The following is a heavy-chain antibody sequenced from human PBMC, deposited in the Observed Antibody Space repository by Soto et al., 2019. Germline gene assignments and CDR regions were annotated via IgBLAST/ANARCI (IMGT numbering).Heavy chain of an antibody. Sequence: GGSRRVSCSIWGFAFVSFSIRWVREAPGKGLEWVSVISASGANTYNADSVKGRLTISRDNSKNTLYLQMNSLRAEDTAVYYCAKDGTWIQLWFDSWGQGTQVTVSS. CDR1: GFAFVSFS. CDR2: ISASGANT. J-gene: IGHJ5*01. V-gene: IGHV3-23*01. D-gene: IGHD5-18*01. CDR3: AKDGTWIQLWFDS.